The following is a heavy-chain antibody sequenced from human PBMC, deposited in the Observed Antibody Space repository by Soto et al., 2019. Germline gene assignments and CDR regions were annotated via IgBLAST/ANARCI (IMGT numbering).Heavy chain of an antibody. CDR1: GCTFSTST. CDR3: ARSDGRY. V-gene: IGHV1-69*02. CDR2: TIPILDVA. J-gene: IGHJ4*02. Sequence: SVKVSCKASGCTFSTSTFTWVRQAPGQGLEWMGRTIPILDVADYAQDFQGRVTITADKSTSTAYMELTSLTSKDTAVYYCARSDGRYWGQGTLVTVSS.